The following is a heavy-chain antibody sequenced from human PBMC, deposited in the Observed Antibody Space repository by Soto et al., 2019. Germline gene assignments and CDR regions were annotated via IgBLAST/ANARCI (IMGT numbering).Heavy chain of an antibody. CDR1: GFTFSNAW. V-gene: IGHV3-15*01. D-gene: IGHD3-16*02. Sequence: GGSLRLSCAASGFTFSNAWMSWVRQAPGKGLEWVGRIKSKTDGGTTDYAAPVKGRFTSSRDDSKNTLYLQMNRLKTEDTAVYYCTTTVMITFGGVIVVDYWGQGTLVTVSS. CDR3: TTTVMITFGGVIVVDY. J-gene: IGHJ4*02. CDR2: IKSKTDGGTT.